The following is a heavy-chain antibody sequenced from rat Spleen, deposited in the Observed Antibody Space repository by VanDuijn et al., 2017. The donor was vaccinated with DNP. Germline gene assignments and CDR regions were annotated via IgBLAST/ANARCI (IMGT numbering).Heavy chain of an antibody. CDR3: ARPFNSGFAY. Sequence: EVQLVESGGDLVQPGGSLKLSCAASGFTFSGYYMAWVRQAPTKALEWVAYISYDGGTTDYGDSVKGRFTISRDNAKSTLYLQMNSLRSADMATYYCARPFNSGFAYWGQGTLVTVSS. D-gene: IGHD4-3*01. CDR2: ISYDGGTT. CDR1: GFTFSGYY. J-gene: IGHJ3*01. V-gene: IGHV5-22*01.